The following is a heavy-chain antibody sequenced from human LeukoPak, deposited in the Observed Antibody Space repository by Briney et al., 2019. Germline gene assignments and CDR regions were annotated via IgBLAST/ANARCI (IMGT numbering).Heavy chain of an antibody. CDR1: GYTFTGYY. CDR2: INPNSGGT. J-gene: IGHJ4*02. Sequence: GASVQVSCKASGYTFTGYYMHWVRPAPGQGLEWMGWINPNSGGTNYAQRFQGRVTMTRDTSISTAYMELSRLRSDDTAVYYCARAGDITIFGVVITGPNDYWGQGTLVTVSS. V-gene: IGHV1-2*02. D-gene: IGHD3-3*01. CDR3: ARAGDITIFGVVITGPNDY.